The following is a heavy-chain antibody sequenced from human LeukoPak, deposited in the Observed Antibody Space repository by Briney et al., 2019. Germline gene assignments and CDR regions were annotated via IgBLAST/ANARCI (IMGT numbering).Heavy chain of an antibody. Sequence: GGSLRLSCAASGFTFSDFYMSWIRQSPGKGLEWLSFISDSDDTLYYADSVKGRFTISRDNAKNLLFLQMNSLRAEDTAMYYCAKLRSSWYYGDLRAEHLQEWGQGTLVTVSS. D-gene: IGHD4-17*01. CDR1: GFTFSDFY. CDR2: ISDSDDTL. V-gene: IGHV3-11*01. J-gene: IGHJ1*01. CDR3: AKLRSSWYYGDLRAEHLQE.